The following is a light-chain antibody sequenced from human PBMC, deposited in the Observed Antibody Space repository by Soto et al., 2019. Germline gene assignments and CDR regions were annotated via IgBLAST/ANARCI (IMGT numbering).Light chain of an antibody. CDR1: QDISNY. CDR3: QQYDNIPPT. Sequence: DIEMTQSPSSLSSSVGDRVTISCQASQDISNYLNWYQQKPGQAPKLLIYHASNLDTGVPSRFSAGGSGTDFIFTITSMQDADIAAYYCQQYDNIPPTFGPGTKVDIK. J-gene: IGKJ3*01. CDR2: HAS. V-gene: IGKV1-33*01.